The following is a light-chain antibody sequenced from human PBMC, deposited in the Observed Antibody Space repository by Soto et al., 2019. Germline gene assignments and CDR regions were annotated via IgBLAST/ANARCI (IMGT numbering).Light chain of an antibody. J-gene: IGKJ1*01. V-gene: IGKV1-5*03. CDR1: QSISSW. Sequence: DIQMTQSPSTLSASVGDRVTITCRASQSISSWLAWYPQKPGKAPKLLIYKASSLESGVPSRFSGNGSGTEFTLTISSLQPDDFATYYCQQHNSYSWTFGQGTKVEIK. CDR2: KAS. CDR3: QQHNSYSWT.